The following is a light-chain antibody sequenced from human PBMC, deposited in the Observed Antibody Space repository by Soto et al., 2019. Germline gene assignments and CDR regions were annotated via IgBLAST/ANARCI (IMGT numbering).Light chain of an antibody. CDR2: KAS. Sequence: DIQMTQSPSTLSASVGDRVTITCRASQSISSWLAWYQQKPGKAPKLLIYKASTLESGVPARFSGSGSGTEFTLTISSLQPDDFATYYCQQYDTSSGYTFGQGTNLDIK. V-gene: IGKV1-5*03. CDR3: QQYDTSSGYT. J-gene: IGKJ2*01. CDR1: QSISSW.